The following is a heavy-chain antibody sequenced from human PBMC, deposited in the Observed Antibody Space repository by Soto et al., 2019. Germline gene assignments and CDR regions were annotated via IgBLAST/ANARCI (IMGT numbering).Heavy chain of an antibody. Sequence: QVQLVQSGAEVKKPGASVKVSCKASGYTFTSYDINWVRQATGQGLEWMGWMNPNSGKTGYAQKFPGRLTMTRNSSISTAYMELSSLRSEDTAVYYCARVPGIAAAGTCAYDYDHMDVWGKGTTVTVSS. V-gene: IGHV1-8*01. J-gene: IGHJ6*03. D-gene: IGHD6-13*01. CDR3: ARVPGIAAAGTCAYDYDHMDV. CDR2: MNPNSGKT. CDR1: GYTFTSYD.